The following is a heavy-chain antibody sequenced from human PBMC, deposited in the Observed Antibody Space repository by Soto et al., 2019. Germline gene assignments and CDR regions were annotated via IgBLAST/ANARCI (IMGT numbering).Heavy chain of an antibody. CDR3: ARGLGYGSNGRFLAAFDV. J-gene: IGHJ3*01. V-gene: IGHV4-31*03. CDR2: IFHTGTT. CDR1: GASLSSVGYY. D-gene: IGHD2-8*01. Sequence: QVQLQESGPGLAKPSQTLSLTCTVSGASLSSVGYYWTWIRQVPGKALEWIGYIFHTGTTFYNPALKSRAGMSIGKADNQFYLTLRSVTAADTAVYYCARGLGYGSNGRFLAAFDVWGEVTMVTVSS.